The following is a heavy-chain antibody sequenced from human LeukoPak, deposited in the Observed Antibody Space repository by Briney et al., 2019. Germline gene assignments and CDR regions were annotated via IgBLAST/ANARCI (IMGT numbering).Heavy chain of an antibody. D-gene: IGHD1-26*01. CDR2: IHYDGSNK. V-gene: IGHV3-30*02. J-gene: IGHJ4*02. Sequence: GGSLRLSCAASRLSLSSYGMHWVRQAPGQGLESLTFIHYDGSNKYYANSVAGRFTISRDNSKNTLYLQMNSLRPEDTAVYYCAKDQGRLGASMADSWGPGTLVTVSS. CDR3: AKDQGRLGASMADS. CDR1: RLSLSSYG.